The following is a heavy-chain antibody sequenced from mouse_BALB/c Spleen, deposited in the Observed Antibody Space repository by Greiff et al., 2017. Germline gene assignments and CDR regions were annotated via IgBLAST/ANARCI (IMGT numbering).Heavy chain of an antibody. CDR1: GYTFTSYW. V-gene: IGHV1-5*01. Sequence: VQLQQSGTVLARPGASVKMSCKASGYTFTSYWMHWVKQRPGQGLEWIGAIYPGNSDTSYNQKFKGKAKLTAVTSTSTAYMELSSLTNEDSAVYYCTRSRNGNYFYCAMDYWGQGTSVTVSS. CDR2: IYPGNSDT. J-gene: IGHJ4*01. D-gene: IGHD2-1*01. CDR3: TRSRNGNYFYCAMDY.